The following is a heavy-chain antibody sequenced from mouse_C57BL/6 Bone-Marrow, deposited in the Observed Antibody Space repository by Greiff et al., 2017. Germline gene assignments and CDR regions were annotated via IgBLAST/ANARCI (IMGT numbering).Heavy chain of an antibody. CDR1: GYTFTSYW. V-gene: IGHV1-55*01. D-gene: IGHD4-1*01. CDR2: IYPTSGRT. J-gene: IGHJ2*01. CDR3: ARSGPLGRSFDY. Sequence: QVQLQQPGAELVKPGASVKMSCKASGYTFTSYWITWVKQRPGPGLEWIGDIYPTSGRTNYNETFKSKAILTVDTSSNTAYMQLSSLTSEDSAVFYCARSGPLGRSFDYWGQGTTLTVSS.